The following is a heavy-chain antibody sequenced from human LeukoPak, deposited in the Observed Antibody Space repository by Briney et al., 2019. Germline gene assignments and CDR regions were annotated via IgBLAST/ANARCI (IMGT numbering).Heavy chain of an antibody. J-gene: IGHJ1*01. CDR3: AFSSAYQQH. V-gene: IGHV4-39*07. CDR1: GGSISSSNSY. CDR2: LSYSGST. D-gene: IGHD3-22*01. Sequence: SETLSLTCTVSGGSISSSNSYWGWIRQPPGKGLEWIGTLSYSGSTYYNPSLKSRVTISVDTSKNQFSLKLSSVTAADTAVYYCAFSSAYQQHWGQGTLVTVSS.